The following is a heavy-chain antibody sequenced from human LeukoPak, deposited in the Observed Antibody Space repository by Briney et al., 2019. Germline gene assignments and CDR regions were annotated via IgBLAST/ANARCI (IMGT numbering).Heavy chain of an antibody. CDR1: GGSISSYY. V-gene: IGHV4-59*01. J-gene: IGHJ6*02. CDR2: ICYSGST. Sequence: SETLSLTCTVSGGSISSYYWSWIRQPPGKGLEWIGYICYSGSTNYNPSLKSRVTISVDTSKNQFSLKLSSVTAADTAVYYCARHKTGLNYYGMDVWGQGTTVTVSS. CDR3: ARHKTGLNYYGMDV.